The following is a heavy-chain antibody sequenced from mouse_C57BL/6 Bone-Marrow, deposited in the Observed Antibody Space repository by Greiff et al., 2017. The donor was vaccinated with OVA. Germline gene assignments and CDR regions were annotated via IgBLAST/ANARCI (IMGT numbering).Heavy chain of an antibody. J-gene: IGHJ4*01. Sequence: EVQLQQSGPELVKPGASVKISCKASGYSFTDYNMNWVKQSNGKSLEWIGVINPNYGNTSYNQKCKGKATLTVDKSTSTAYMGLHSLASEDSAVYDCGANWSYDYAFDYWGQGTSVTVS. CDR1: GYSFTDYN. CDR2: INPNYGNT. CDR3: GANWSYDYAFDY. D-gene: IGHD4-1*01. V-gene: IGHV1-39*01.